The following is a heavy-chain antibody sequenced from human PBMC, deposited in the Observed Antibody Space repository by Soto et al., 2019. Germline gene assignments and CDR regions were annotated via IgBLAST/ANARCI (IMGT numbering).Heavy chain of an antibody. CDR1: GFTFSSHW. CDR3: TNDGTPSTGDDFWGGGDDS. D-gene: IGHD3-3*01. CDR2: INQDGSYK. Sequence: EVQLVESGGGLVQPGGSLRLSCAASGFTFSSHWMSWVRQAPGKGLEWVANINQDGSYKDYVDSVKGRLTISRDNAMNTLYLQLTSLRAEDTAIYYCTNDGTPSTGDDFWGGGDDSWGQGTLVTVSS. V-gene: IGHV3-7*01. J-gene: IGHJ4*02.